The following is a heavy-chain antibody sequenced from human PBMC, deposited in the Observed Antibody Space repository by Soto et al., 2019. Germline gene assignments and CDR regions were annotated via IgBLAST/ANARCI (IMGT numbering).Heavy chain of an antibody. J-gene: IGHJ4*02. V-gene: IGHV1-2*02. CDR2: INPDNGGT. Sequence: GASVKVSCKASGYTFTDYFIHWVRQAPGQGLEWMGWINPDNGGTVYAQKFQGRITMARDTPVSTVYMELSGLRSGDTVVYYCTRSTQYSASLEFDFWGQGTLVTVSS. CDR1: GYTFTDYF. CDR3: TRSTQYSASLEFDF. D-gene: IGHD5-12*01.